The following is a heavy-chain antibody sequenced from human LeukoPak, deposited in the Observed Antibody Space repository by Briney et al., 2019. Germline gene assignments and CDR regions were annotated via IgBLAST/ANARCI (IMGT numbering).Heavy chain of an antibody. D-gene: IGHD5-12*01. CDR1: GYTFTDSY. V-gene: IGHV1-2*02. J-gene: IGHJ4*02. CDR3: ASNRRYSGYDYIDF. Sequence: GASVKVSCKASGYTFTDSYMHWVRQAPGQGLEWMGWINPKSGGTNFAQNFQGRVTMTRDTSTSIAYMELSRLSSDDTAIYYCASNRRYSGYDYIDFWGQGTLVTVSS. CDR2: INPKSGGT.